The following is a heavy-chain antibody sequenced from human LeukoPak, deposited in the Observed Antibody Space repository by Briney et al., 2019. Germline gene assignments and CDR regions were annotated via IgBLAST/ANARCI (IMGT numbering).Heavy chain of an antibody. CDR3: ARYGVESPHRNSFDP. D-gene: IGHD3-10*01. Sequence: SETLSLTCTVSGGSISSYYWSWVRQPPGKGLEWIGYIYYSGRTNYNPSLKSRVTISVDPSKHQFSLKLSSVTAADTAVYYCARYGVESPHRNSFDPWGQGTLVTVSS. J-gene: IGHJ5*02. CDR2: IYYSGRT. V-gene: IGHV4-59*01. CDR1: GGSISSYY.